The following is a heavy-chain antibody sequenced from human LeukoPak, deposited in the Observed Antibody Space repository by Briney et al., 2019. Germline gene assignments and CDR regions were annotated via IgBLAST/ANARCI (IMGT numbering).Heavy chain of an antibody. CDR3: ARDIQPILAFDI. Sequence: ASVKVSCKASGYTFTGYYMHWVRQAPRQGLEWMGWINPNSGGTNYAQKFQGRVTMTRDTSISTAYMELSRLRSDDTAVYYCARDIQPILAFDIWGQGTMVTVSS. CDR1: GYTFTGYY. CDR2: INPNSGGT. V-gene: IGHV1-2*02. J-gene: IGHJ3*02. D-gene: IGHD2-15*01.